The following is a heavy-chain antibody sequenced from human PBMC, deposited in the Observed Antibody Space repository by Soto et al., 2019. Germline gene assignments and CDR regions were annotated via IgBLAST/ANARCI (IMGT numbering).Heavy chain of an antibody. CDR2: IYPGDSDT. CDR1: GYSFTSYW. D-gene: IGHD1-26*01. V-gene: IGHV5-51*01. J-gene: IGHJ6*02. CDR3: ARKGGSYPYSGNYYYGMDV. Sequence: GESLKISCKGSGYSFTSYWIGWVRQMPGKGLELMGIIYPGDSDTRYSPSFQGQVTISAYKSISTAYLQWSSLKASDTAMYYCARKGGSYPYSGNYYYGMDVWGQGATVTVSS.